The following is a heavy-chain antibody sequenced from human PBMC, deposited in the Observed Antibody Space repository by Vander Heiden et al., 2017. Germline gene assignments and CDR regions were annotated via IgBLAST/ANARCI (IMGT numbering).Heavy chain of an antibody. J-gene: IGHJ6*02. CDR3: ARLVSGSRRSPDYTMDV. Sequence: QLQLQEPGPGLVKPSETLALTCTVSRGSINNCYDWGWLRQSPGKGLEWIASSHYSGSTFNNPSLKSRVTISVDTSKKQFSLTLTSVTAADTAVYYCARLVSGSRRSPDYTMDVWGQGTTGTVSS. V-gene: IGHV4-39*01. CDR2: SHYSGST. CDR1: RGSINNCYD. D-gene: IGHD3-22*01.